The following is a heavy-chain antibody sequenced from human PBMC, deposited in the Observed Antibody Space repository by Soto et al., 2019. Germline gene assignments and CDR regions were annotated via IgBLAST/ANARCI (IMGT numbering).Heavy chain of an antibody. V-gene: IGHV4-39*01. CDR3: ARHAVIVAAAPGRY. CDR1: GVSISSSNYY. CDR2: FYFRGST. J-gene: IGHJ4*02. Sequence: SETLSLTCRVSGVSISSSNYYWGWIRQPPGMGLEWIGSFYFRGSTYYSPSLKSRVTMSVDTSKNQFSLNLSSVTAADTAVYYCARHAVIVAAAPGRYWGQGTLVTVSS. D-gene: IGHD6-13*01.